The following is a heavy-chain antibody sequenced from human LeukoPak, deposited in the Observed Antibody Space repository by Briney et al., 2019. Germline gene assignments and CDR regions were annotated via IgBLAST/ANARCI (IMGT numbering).Heavy chain of an antibody. Sequence: GGSLRLSCAASGFTFTSYSMNWVRLAPGKGLEWASSISTSSSYIYYADSVKGRFTISRDNAKNSLYLQMNSLRAEDTAVYYCAREGFYGHFDYWGQGTLVTVSS. CDR2: ISTSSSYI. CDR3: AREGFYGHFDY. J-gene: IGHJ4*02. D-gene: IGHD4-17*01. V-gene: IGHV3-21*01. CDR1: GFTFTSYS.